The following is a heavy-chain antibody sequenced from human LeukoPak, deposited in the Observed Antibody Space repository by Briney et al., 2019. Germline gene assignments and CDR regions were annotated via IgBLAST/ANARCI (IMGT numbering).Heavy chain of an antibody. CDR1: GFTLSNYA. CDR2: ISTSGGST. V-gene: IGHV3-23*01. J-gene: IGHJ4*02. CDR3: AKAPTATVVFFES. Sequence: SGGSLRLSCAASGFTLSNYAMSWVRQAPGKGLEWVSGISTSGGSTYYADSVMGRFTLSRDNSKNTLYLQMNSLRAEDTAVYYCAKAPTATVVFFESWGQGSLVIVSS. D-gene: IGHD2-8*02.